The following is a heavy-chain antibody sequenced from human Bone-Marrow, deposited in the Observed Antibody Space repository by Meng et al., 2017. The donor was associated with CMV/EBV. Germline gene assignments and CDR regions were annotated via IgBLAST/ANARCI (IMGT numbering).Heavy chain of an antibody. J-gene: IGHJ6*02. CDR2: ISWDGGST. V-gene: IGHV3-43*01. D-gene: IGHD6-13*01. CDR3: AKDIESTSWYGYYYYGMDV. Sequence: GGSLRLSCAVSGFILDDYTMHWVRQAPGKGLEWVSLISWDGGSTYYADSVKGRFTISRDNSKNSLYLQMNSLRIEDTALYYCAKDIESTSWYGYYYYGMDVWGQGTTVTVSS. CDR1: GFILDDYT.